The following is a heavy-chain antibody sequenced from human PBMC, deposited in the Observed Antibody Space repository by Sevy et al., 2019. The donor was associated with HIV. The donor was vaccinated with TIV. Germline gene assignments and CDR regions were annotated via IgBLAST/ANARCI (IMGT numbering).Heavy chain of an antibody. J-gene: IGHJ6*02. V-gene: IGHV4-34*01. CDR2: INHSGST. CDR3: ARTGAGNYYYYGMDV. CDR1: GGSFSGYY. D-gene: IGHD1-26*01. Sequence: SETLSLTCAVYGGSFSGYYWSWIRQPPGKGLEWIGEINHSGSTNYNPSLKSRVTISVDTSKNQFSLKLSSVTAAETAVYYGARTGAGNYYYYGMDVWGQGTTVTVSS.